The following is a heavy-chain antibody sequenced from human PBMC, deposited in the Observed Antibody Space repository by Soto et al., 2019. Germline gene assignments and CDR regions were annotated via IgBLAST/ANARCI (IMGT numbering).Heavy chain of an antibody. D-gene: IGHD2-2*02. J-gene: IGHJ4*02. Sequence: SETLSLTCAVSGASISRGAYSWAWIRQPPGKGLEWIGYIYYSGSTYYNPSLKSRVTISVDTSKNQFSLKLSSVTAADTAVYYCARAVDCSSTSCYKYFDYWGQGTLFSVS. CDR1: GASISRGAYS. V-gene: IGHV4-31*11. CDR3: ARAVDCSSTSCYKYFDY. CDR2: IYYSGST.